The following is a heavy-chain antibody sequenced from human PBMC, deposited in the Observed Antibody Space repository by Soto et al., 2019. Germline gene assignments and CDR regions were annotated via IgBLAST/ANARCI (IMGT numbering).Heavy chain of an antibody. D-gene: IGHD6-19*01. CDR1: GYTFTSYA. CDR3: ARATAGYSSGWYLPYYFDY. V-gene: IGHV1-3*01. Sequence: ASVKVSCKASGYTFTSYAMHWVRQAPGQRLEWMGWINAGNGNTKYSQKFQGRVTITRDTSASTAYMELSSLRSEDTAVYYCARATAGYSSGWYLPYYFDYWGQGTLVTVSS. J-gene: IGHJ4*02. CDR2: INAGNGNT.